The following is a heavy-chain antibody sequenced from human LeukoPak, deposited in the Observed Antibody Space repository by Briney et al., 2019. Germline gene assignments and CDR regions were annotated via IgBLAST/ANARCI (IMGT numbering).Heavy chain of an antibody. V-gene: IGHV4-34*01. CDR3: ARRNYYGSGSYYLV. CDR1: GGSFSGYY. D-gene: IGHD3-10*01. Sequence: SETLSLTCAAYGGSFSGYYWSWIRQPPGKGLEWIGEINHSGSTNYNPSLKSRVTISVDTSKNQFSLKLSSVTAADTAVYYCARRNYYGSGSYYLVWGQGTLVTVSS. CDR2: INHSGST. J-gene: IGHJ4*02.